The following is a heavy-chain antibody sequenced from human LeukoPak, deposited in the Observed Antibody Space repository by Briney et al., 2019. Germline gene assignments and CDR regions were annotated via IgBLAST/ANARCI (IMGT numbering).Heavy chain of an antibody. CDR2: IYYSGST. CDR3: ARSSDHSNYGIDY. D-gene: IGHD4-11*01. V-gene: IGHV4-59*01. Sequence: SETLSLTCTVSVGSISSYYWSWIRQPPGKGLEWIGYIYYSGSTNYNPSLKSRVTISVDTSKNQFSLKLSSVTAADTAVYYCARSSDHSNYGIDYWGQGTLVTVSS. J-gene: IGHJ4*02. CDR1: VGSISSYY.